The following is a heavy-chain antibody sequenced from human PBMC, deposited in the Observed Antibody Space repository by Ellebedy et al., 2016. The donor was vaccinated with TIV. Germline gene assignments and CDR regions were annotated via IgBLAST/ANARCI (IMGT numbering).Heavy chain of an antibody. CDR1: GYSFTTHY. J-gene: IGHJ6*03. V-gene: IGHV1-2*02. CDR3: ARGDGSYYNYFYNMDI. CDR2: IDPNSGDT. Sequence: ASVKVSCXASGYSFTTHYLQWVRQPPGQGLEWMGWIDPNSGDTDFAQKFQGRVTMARDTSITTAYMELSRLRSDDTAVYYSARGDGSYYNYFYNMDIWGEGTTVTVSS. D-gene: IGHD1-26*01.